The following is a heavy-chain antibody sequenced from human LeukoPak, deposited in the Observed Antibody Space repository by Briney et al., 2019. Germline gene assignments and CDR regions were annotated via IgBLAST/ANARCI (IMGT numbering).Heavy chain of an antibody. V-gene: IGHV3-23*01. Sequence: GGSLRLSCAASEFTFSSYAMSWVRQSPGKGLGWVSAISGGGGSTYYADSVKGRFTISRDNSKNTLYLQMNSLRAEDTAVYYCAKFYDISTGYFDCWGQGTLVTVSS. J-gene: IGHJ4*02. CDR1: EFTFSSYA. CDR2: ISGGGGST. D-gene: IGHD3-9*01. CDR3: AKFYDISTGYFDC.